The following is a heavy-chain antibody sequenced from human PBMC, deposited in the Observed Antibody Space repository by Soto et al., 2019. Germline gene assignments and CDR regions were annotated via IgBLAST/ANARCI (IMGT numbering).Heavy chain of an antibody. CDR1: GFTFSDYY. Sequence: GGSLRLSCAASGFTFSDYYMSWIRQAPGKGLEWVSYISSSSSHTNYADSVKGRFTISRDNAKNSLYLQMNSLRAEDTAVYYCARDRQGAYYYYYGMDVWGQGTTVTVSS. CDR2: ISSSSSHT. J-gene: IGHJ6*02. CDR3: ARDRQGAYYYYYGMDV. V-gene: IGHV3-11*06. D-gene: IGHD3-16*01.